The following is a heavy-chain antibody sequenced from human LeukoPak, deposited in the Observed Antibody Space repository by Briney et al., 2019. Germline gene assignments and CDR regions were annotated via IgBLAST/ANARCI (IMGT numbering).Heavy chain of an antibody. CDR1: GFTFSSYS. CDR3: ARDRYCTTTRCSDY. V-gene: IGHV3-21*01. D-gene: IGHD2-2*01. CDR2: ISSSSSYI. J-gene: IGHJ4*02. Sequence: GGSLRLSCAASGFTFSSYSMNWVRQAPGKGLEWVSSISSSSSYIYYADSVKGRFTISRDNAKNTLYLEMNSLRAEDTAVYYCARDRYCTTTRCSDYWGQGTLVTVSS.